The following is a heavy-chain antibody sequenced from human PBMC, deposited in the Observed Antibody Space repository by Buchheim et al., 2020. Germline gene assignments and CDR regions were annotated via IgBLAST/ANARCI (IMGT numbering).Heavy chain of an antibody. J-gene: IGHJ4*02. V-gene: IGHV3-48*04. D-gene: IGHD5-12*01. Sequence: EVQLVESGGGLVQPGGSLRLSCAASGFTFSSYSMNWVRQAPGKGLEGVSYISSIKSTIYYADSVKGRFTISRDNAKNSLYRQMNSLRAEDTAVYYCARDLGGYDPIFDYWGQGTL. CDR2: ISSIKSTI. CDR3: ARDLGGYDPIFDY. CDR1: GFTFSSYS.